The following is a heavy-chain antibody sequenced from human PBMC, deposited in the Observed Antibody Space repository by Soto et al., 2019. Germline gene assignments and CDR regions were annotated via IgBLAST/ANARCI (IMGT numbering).Heavy chain of an antibody. V-gene: IGHV4-4*07. CDR1: DDSLSTYY. Sequence: QVHLQEPGPRLVRPSETLSLTCNVSDDSLSTYYWSWIRQPAGKGLEWIGRIYASGSTNYNPSLKGLVRMSVDTSKKQFSLKMISVTAADTAMYDCARSASPRGGWFRPWGQGVLVTVSS. J-gene: IGHJ5*02. CDR3: ARSASPRGGWFRP. CDR2: IYASGST. D-gene: IGHD2-15*01.